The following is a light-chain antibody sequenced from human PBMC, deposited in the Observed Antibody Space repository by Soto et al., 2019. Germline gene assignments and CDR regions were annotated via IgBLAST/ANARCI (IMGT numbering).Light chain of an antibody. V-gene: IGKV3-11*01. CDR3: QQRSNWPIT. CDR2: DAS. Sequence: EIVLTHSPATLSLSPGERATLSSGANESISKYLAWYQQKPGQAPRLLIYDASNRATGIPARFSGSGSGTDFTLTISSLEPEDFAVYYCQQRSNWPITFGQGTRLEI. J-gene: IGKJ5*01. CDR1: ESISKY.